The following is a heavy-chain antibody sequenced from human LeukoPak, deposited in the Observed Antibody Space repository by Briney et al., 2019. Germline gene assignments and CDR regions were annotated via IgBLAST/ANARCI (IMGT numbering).Heavy chain of an antibody. J-gene: IGHJ5*02. V-gene: IGHV4-61*08. CDR3: ARVDVVVPSGGPFDP. CDR1: GGSISSGDYY. CDR2: IYYSGST. Sequence: SETLSLTCTVSGGSISSGDYYWSWIRQPPRKGLEWIGYIYYSGSTNYNPSLKSRVTISVDTSKNQFSLKLSSVTAADTAVYYCARVDVVVPSGGPFDPWGQGTLVTVSS. D-gene: IGHD2-2*01.